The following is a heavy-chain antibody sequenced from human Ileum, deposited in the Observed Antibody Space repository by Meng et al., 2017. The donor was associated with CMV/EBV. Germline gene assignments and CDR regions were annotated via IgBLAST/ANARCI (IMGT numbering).Heavy chain of an antibody. CDR1: GFPFSIFG. D-gene: IGHD1-26*01. Sequence: GFPFSIFGMHWVRQAPGKGLEWVAFIRYDGSNKYYAETVKDRFTISRDNSKNTLYLQMNSLRGEDTAVYYCAKDQDQMWELLHHFGNWGQGTLVTVSS. CDR3: AKDQDQMWELLHHFGN. J-gene: IGHJ4*02. V-gene: IGHV3-30*02. CDR2: IRYDGSNK.